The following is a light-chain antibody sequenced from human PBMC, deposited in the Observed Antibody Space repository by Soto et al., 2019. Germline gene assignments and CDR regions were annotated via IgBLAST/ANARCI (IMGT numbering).Light chain of an antibody. V-gene: IGLV2-14*01. CDR2: DVS. Sequence: QSVLTQPASVSGSPGQSISISCTGTSSDIGGYNYVSWYQHHPGEVPKLIIHDVSNRPSGVSDRFSASKSGNTASLTISGLQTEDEADYYCSSYTGSRTWVFGGGTKVTVL. CDR3: SSYTGSRTWV. J-gene: IGLJ3*02. CDR1: SSDIGGYNY.